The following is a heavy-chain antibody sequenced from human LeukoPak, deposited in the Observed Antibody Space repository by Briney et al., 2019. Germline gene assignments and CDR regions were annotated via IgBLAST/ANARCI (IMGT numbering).Heavy chain of an antibody. Sequence: PSETLSVTCGVSGGSFSGYYWSWVRQAPGNGLEWIGEITPSGSTNYNPSLKSRVTISEDTSKNQFSLKLSSVTAADTAVYYCARSSYDFWSGYYTSYYFDYWGQGTLVTVSS. D-gene: IGHD3-3*01. CDR2: ITPSGST. V-gene: IGHV4-34*01. CDR3: ARSSYDFWSGYYTSYYFDY. CDR1: GGSFSGYY. J-gene: IGHJ4*02.